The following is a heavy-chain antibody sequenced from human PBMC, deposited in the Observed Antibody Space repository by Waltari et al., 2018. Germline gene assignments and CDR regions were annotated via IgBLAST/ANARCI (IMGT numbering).Heavy chain of an antibody. D-gene: IGHD3-3*01. CDR2: ISNSGSTI. V-gene: IGHV3-48*03. CDR3: SRGGTDFWTGGEDRYYFDY. J-gene: IGHJ4*02. Sequence: EVQLEESGGDLVQPGGSLRLSCAASGFTFTTYEFHWVRQAPGKGLEWISYISNSGSTIYYANSVKGRFTISRDNAKNSLFLQMNNLRAEDTAIYYCSRGGTDFWTGGEDRYYFDYWGRGTMVTVSS. CDR1: GFTFTTYE.